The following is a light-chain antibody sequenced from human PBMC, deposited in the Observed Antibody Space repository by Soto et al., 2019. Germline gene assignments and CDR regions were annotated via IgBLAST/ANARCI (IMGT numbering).Light chain of an antibody. J-gene: IGLJ3*02. CDR3: QSYDSRLSGSV. V-gene: IGLV1-40*01. Sequence: QAVLTQPPSVSGAPGQRVTISCTGSSSNIGADYDVHWYQQLPGAAPKLLIRANTHRPSGVPDRFSASKSGTSASLAITGLPADDEADYCCQSYDSRLSGSVFGGGTKLTVL. CDR1: SSNIGADYD. CDR2: ANT.